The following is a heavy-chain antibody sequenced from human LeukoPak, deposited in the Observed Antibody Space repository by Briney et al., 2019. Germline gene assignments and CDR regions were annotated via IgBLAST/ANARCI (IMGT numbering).Heavy chain of an antibody. CDR3: ARDQYDSSGYYLDYGMDV. Sequence: GASVKVSCKASGGTFSSYAISWVRQAPGQGLEWVGGIIPIFGTANYAQKFQGRVTITADESTSTAYMELSSLRSEDTAVYYCARDQYDSSGYYLDYGMDVWGQGTTVTVSS. V-gene: IGHV1-69*13. CDR1: GGTFSSYA. D-gene: IGHD3-22*01. J-gene: IGHJ6*02. CDR2: IIPIFGTA.